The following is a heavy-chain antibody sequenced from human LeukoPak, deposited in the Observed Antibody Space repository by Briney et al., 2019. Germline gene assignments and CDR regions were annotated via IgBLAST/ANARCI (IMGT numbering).Heavy chain of an antibody. Sequence: SETLSHTCAVYGGSFSGYYWSWIRQPPGKGLQWIGEINHSGSTNYNPSLKSRVTISVDTSKNQFSLKLSSVTAADTAVYYCARALRYYYGSGSSDCWGQGTLVTVSS. CDR1: GGSFSGYY. CDR3: ARALRYYYGSGSSDC. D-gene: IGHD3-10*01. J-gene: IGHJ4*02. CDR2: INHSGST. V-gene: IGHV4-34*01.